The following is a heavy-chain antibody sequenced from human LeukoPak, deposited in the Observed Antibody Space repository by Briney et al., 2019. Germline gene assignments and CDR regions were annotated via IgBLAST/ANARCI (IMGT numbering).Heavy chain of an antibody. CDR1: GFTFSNAW. V-gene: IGHV3-15*01. CDR2: IKSKTDGGTT. CDR3: TTDASYSSGWYQSYYFDY. Sequence: GGSLRLSCAASGFTFSNAWMSWVRQAPGKGLEWVGRIKSKTDGGTTDYAAPVKGRFTISRDDSKNTLYLQMNSLKTEDTAVYYCTTDASYSSGWYQSYYFDYWGQGTLVTVX. D-gene: IGHD6-19*01. J-gene: IGHJ4*02.